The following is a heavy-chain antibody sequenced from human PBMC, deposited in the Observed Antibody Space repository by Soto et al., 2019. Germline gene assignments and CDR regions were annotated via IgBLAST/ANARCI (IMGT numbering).Heavy chain of an antibody. V-gene: IGHV1-69*13. CDR2: IIPIFGTA. Sequence: GASVKVSCKASGGTFSSYAISWVRQAPGQGLEWMGGIIPIFGTANYAQKFQGRVTITADESTSTAYMELSSLRSEDTAVYYCARGGVAVAGDYYGMDVWGQGTTVTSP. CDR3: ARGGVAVAGDYYGMDV. J-gene: IGHJ6*02. CDR1: GGTFSSYA. D-gene: IGHD6-19*01.